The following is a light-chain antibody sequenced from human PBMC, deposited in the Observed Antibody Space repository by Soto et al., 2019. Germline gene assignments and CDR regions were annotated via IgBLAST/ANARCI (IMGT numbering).Light chain of an antibody. Sequence: DIQMTQSPSTLSASLGDRVTITCRASESIRTWLAWYQHKPGQAPKFLIYDASTLESGVHSRFSGSGSGTEFTLTISSLQPEDFATYSCQQYYISWSFGQGTKVDI. J-gene: IGKJ1*01. CDR1: ESIRTW. V-gene: IGKV1-5*01. CDR2: DAS. CDR3: QQYYISWS.